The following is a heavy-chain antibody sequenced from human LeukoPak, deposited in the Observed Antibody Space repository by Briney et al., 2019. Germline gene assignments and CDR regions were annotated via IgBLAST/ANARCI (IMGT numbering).Heavy chain of an antibody. CDR3: AREGAGYRGYDYDYFYAMDV. CDR1: GFTFEDHA. Sequence: GGSLRLSCAASGFTFEDHAMNWVRQVPGKGLEWVSGINGNGGSTGYADSVKGRFTISRDNAKNSVYLQMSSLRAEDTALYYCAREGAGYRGYDYDYFYAMDVWGQGTAVTVSS. D-gene: IGHD5-12*01. V-gene: IGHV3-20*04. J-gene: IGHJ6*02. CDR2: INGNGGST.